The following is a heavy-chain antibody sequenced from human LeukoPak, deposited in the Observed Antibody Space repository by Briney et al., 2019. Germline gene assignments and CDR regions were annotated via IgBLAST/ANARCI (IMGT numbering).Heavy chain of an antibody. V-gene: IGHV1-8*02. J-gene: IGHJ3*02. CDR3: ARGWELADAFDM. CDR2: MNPNSGHT. CDR1: GYTFTTYD. D-gene: IGHD1-26*01. Sequence: ASVKVSRKASGYTFTTYDINWVRQATGQGLEWMGWMNPNSGHTGYAQTFQGRVTMTRNTSISTTYMELSSLRSEDTAVYYCARGWELADAFDMWGQGTMVTVSS.